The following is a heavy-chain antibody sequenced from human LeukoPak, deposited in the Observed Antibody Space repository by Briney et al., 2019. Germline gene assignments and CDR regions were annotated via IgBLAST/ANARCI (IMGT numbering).Heavy chain of an antibody. Sequence: GGSLRLSCAASGFTFNSYWIHWVRHAPGKGLVWVSRINTDGSRTNYADSVKGRFAISRDDAKNTVHLQMYSLGAEDSAVYYCVRGASLAYYMDVWGKGTTVTVSS. CDR3: VRGASLAYYMDV. J-gene: IGHJ6*03. CDR1: GFTFNSYW. V-gene: IGHV3-74*01. CDR2: INTDGSRT. D-gene: IGHD3-16*02.